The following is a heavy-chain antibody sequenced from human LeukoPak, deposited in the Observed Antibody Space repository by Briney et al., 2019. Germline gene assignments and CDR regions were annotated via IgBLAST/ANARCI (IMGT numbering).Heavy chain of an antibody. D-gene: IGHD3-3*01. J-gene: IGHJ6*02. V-gene: IGHV3-30*02. CDR2: IWYDGSTK. CDR3: ASRVIRFLENPEYYYYGMDV. CDR1: GFSFKDTG. Sequence: GGSLRLSCAASGFSFKDTGMHWVRQAPGKSPEWLTIIWYDGSTKYYAAYVKGRFTISRDNSKNTLYLQMNSLKPEDTAVYYCASRVIRFLENPEYYYYGMDVWGQGTTVTVSS.